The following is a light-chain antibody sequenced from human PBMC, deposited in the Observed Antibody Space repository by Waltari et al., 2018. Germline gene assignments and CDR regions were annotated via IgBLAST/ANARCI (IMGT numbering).Light chain of an antibody. CDR1: QSISSS. J-gene: IGKJ2*01. Sequence: IQMTQSPSSLSASVGDRVTITCRASQSISSSLNWYQQIPGKAPKLLIYVASTLRSGVPSRFSGSGSGTDVSLTISSLQPEDFATYYCQQSYTTAFTFGQGTKLEIK. V-gene: IGKV1-39*01. CDR3: QQSYTTAFT. CDR2: VAS.